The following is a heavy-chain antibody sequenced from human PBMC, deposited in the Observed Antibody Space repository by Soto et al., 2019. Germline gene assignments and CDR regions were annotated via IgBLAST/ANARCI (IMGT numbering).Heavy chain of an antibody. D-gene: IGHD2-15*01. J-gene: IGHJ5*02. CDR3: ARSSRDCSGGDCDA. CDR2: ISYDGSNT. Sequence: PVESLRLSCAASGVSFNSYDMHWVRQAPGKGPEWVAIISYDGSNTYYSDSVRGRFTISRDNSKDTLYLQMHSLRSEDTAIYYCARSSRDCSGGDCDAWGQGTQVTVSS. CDR1: GVSFNSYD. V-gene: IGHV3-30*03.